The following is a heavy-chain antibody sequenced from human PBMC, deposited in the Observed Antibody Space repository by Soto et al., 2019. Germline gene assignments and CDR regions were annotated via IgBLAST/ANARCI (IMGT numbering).Heavy chain of an antibody. J-gene: IGHJ4*02. CDR1: GGSISSSSYY. Sequence: SETLSLTCTVSGGSISSSSYYWGWIRQPPGKGLEWIGSIYYSGSTYYNPSLKSRVTISVDTSKNQFSLKLSSVTAADTAVYYCARRAPNYDILTGLSXHYYFDYWGQGTLVTVSS. V-gene: IGHV4-39*01. D-gene: IGHD3-9*01. CDR2: IYYSGST. CDR3: ARRAPNYDILTGLSXHYYFDY.